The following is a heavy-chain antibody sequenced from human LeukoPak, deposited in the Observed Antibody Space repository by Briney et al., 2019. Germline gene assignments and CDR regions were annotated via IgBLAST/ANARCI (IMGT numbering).Heavy chain of an antibody. Sequence: PGGSLRLSCAASGFDFGDYAMFWVRQPPGKGLEWVSGITWNSVGIAYADSVKGRFTISRDNSKNTLYLQMNSLRAEDTAVYYCAKESRGAAARHRGDWFDPWGQGTLVTVSS. D-gene: IGHD6-13*01. CDR3: AKESRGAAARHRGDWFDP. V-gene: IGHV3-9*01. CDR1: GFDFGDYA. J-gene: IGHJ5*02. CDR2: ITWNSVGI.